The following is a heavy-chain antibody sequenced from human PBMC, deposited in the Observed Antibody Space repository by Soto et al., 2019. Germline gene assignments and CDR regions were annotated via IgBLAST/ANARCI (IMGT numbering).Heavy chain of an antibody. V-gene: IGHV3-48*03. Sequence: EVQLVESGGGLVQPGGSLRLSCAASGFTFSSYEMNWVRQAPGKGLEWVSYISSSGSTIYYADSVKGRFTISRDNAKNSLYLQMNSLRAEDTAVYYCARDLRTVVTLVRYFDLWGRGTLVTVSS. J-gene: IGHJ2*01. CDR1: GFTFSSYE. D-gene: IGHD2-21*02. CDR2: ISSSGSTI. CDR3: ARDLRTVVTLVRYFDL.